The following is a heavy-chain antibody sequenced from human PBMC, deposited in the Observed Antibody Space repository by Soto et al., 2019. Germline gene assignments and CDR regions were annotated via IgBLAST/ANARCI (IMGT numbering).Heavy chain of an antibody. CDR3: AKHLSYSSSWYLLDY. Sequence: GSLKPSCAAPGFPFCRLSMRLGRPAPGKGLEWVSGIPGNGGTTYFYADSVKGRFSISRDNSKNTLSLQMNSLRVEDTAMYYCAKHLSYSSSWYLLDYWGQGTRVTVSS. CDR1: GFPFCRLS. V-gene: IGHV3-23*01. CDR2: IPGNGGTT. D-gene: IGHD6-13*01. J-gene: IGHJ4*02.